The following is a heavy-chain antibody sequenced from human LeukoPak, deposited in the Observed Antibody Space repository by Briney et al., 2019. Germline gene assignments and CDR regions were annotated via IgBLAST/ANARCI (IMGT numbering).Heavy chain of an antibody. Sequence: PGGSLRLSCAASGFTFIGHNMNWVPQAPGKGLEWVSFVSISSGTIYYADSVKGRFRISRDNAKSSLDLEMNSLRAEDTAVYYCARAMSTFGGVRNYFDSWGQGTLVTVSS. J-gene: IGHJ4*02. D-gene: IGHD3-16*01. CDR2: VSISSGTI. V-gene: IGHV3-48*04. CDR1: GFTFIGHN. CDR3: ARAMSTFGGVRNYFDS.